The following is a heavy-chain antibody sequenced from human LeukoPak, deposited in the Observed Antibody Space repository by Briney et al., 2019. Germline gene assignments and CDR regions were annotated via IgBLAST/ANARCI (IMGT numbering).Heavy chain of an antibody. CDR3: ARVDDLDAFDI. V-gene: IGHV3-30-3*01. Sequence: GRSLRLSCAASGFTFSSYAMHWVRQAPGKGLEWVAVISYDGSNKYYADSVKGRFTISRDKSKNTLYLQMNSLRAEDTAVYYCARVDDLDAFDIWGQGTMVTVSS. CDR1: GFTFSSYA. CDR2: ISYDGSNK. D-gene: IGHD2-2*03. J-gene: IGHJ3*02.